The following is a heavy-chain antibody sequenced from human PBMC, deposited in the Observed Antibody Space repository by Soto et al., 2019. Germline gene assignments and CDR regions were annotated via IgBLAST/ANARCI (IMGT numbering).Heavy chain of an antibody. Sequence: GGSLRLSCTASGFTFSSHGMSWVRQAPGKGLEWVSGISVSGGVTSYADSVKGRFAISSDIPKNTLYLQMNSLSAEDTAVYYCEKEQNTVIRGITVFDYWGQGALVTVSS. CDR2: ISVSGGVT. V-gene: IGHV3-23*01. CDR1: GFTFSSHG. CDR3: EKEQNTVIRGITVFDY. J-gene: IGHJ4*02. D-gene: IGHD3-10*01.